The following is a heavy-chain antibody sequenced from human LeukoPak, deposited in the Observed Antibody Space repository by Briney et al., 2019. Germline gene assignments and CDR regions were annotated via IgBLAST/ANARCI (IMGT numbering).Heavy chain of an antibody. CDR2: IYYSGNT. CDR1: GGSISSYY. D-gene: IGHD1-26*01. V-gene: IGHV4-59*01. Sequence: SETLSLTCTVSGGSISSYYWSWIRQPPGKGLEWIGHIYYSGNTNYNPSLKSRVTISVDTSKNQFSLKLGSVTAADTAAYYCARDIGGATYFDHWGQGTLVTVSS. CDR3: ARDIGGATYFDH. J-gene: IGHJ4*02.